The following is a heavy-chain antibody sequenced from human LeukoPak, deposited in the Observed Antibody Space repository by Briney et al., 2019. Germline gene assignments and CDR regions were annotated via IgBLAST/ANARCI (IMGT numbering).Heavy chain of an antibody. CDR3: ARVRGPAYCTNGVCQLDTAMVTFDY. V-gene: IGHV1-18*01. J-gene: IGHJ4*02. Sequence: GASVKVSCKASGYTFTSYGISWVRQAPGQGLEWMGWISAYNGNTNYAQKLQGRVTMTTDTSTSTAYMELRSLRSDDTAVYYCARVRGPAYCTNGVCQLDTAMVTFDYWGQGTLVTVSS. CDR1: GYTFTSYG. D-gene: IGHD2-8*01. CDR2: ISAYNGNT.